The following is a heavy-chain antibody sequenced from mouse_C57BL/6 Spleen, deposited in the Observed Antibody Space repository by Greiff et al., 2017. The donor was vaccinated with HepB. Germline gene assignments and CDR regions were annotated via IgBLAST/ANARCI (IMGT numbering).Heavy chain of an antibody. J-gene: IGHJ3*01. D-gene: IGHD3-3*01. CDR2: IWSGGST. CDR3: ARGAGTWFAY. V-gene: IGHV2-2*01. Sequence: VQLQQSGPGLVQPSQSLSITCTVSGFSLTSYGVHWVRQSPGKGLEWLGVIWSGGSTDYNAAFISRLSISKDNSKSQVFFKMNSLQADDTAIYHCARGAGTWFAYWGQGTLVTVSA. CDR1: GFSLTSYG.